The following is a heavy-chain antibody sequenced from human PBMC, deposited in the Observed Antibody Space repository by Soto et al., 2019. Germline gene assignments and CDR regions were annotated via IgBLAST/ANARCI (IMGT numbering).Heavy chain of an antibody. J-gene: IGHJ4*02. CDR2: ISRDGNTK. CDR1: GVTVSNYG. CDR3: TGEVASGY. V-gene: IGHV3-30*03. Sequence: QVQLVESGGGVVQPGRSLRLSCAVSGVTVSNYGMHWVRQAPGKGPEWVAVISRDGNTKYYADSVKGRFTISRDNSRNTLFLEMTSLRSDDMAVYYCTGEVASGYWGQGTLVTVSS. D-gene: IGHD2-8*02.